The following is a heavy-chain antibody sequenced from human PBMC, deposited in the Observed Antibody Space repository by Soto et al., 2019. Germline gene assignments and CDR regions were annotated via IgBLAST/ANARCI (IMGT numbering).Heavy chain of an antibody. J-gene: IGHJ6*01. CDR1: GGSISSGGYY. D-gene: IGHD2-2*01. V-gene: IGHV4-31*03. CDR3: ASDRLEVGYYSYGMDV. CDR2: IYQSGTT. Sequence: QVQLQESGPGLVKPSQTLSLTCSVSGGSISSGGYYWSWIRQHPGKGLEWIGYIYQSGTTRYNPSLKCRVTEAVGTSSTQFCLSLPSVTAGATAVYYCASDRLEVGYYSYGMDVWGQGTTVTVSS.